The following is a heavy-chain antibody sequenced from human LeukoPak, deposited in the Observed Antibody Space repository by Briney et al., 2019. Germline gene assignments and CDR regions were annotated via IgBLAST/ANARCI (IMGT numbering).Heavy chain of an antibody. CDR2: IYSGGST. CDR1: GFTVSSNH. CDR3: ARGPAGYN. V-gene: IGHV3-53*01. J-gene: IGHJ4*02. Sequence: PGGSQRLSCAASGFTVSSNHMSWVRQAPGKGLEWVSVIYSGGSTDYADSVKGRFTISRDNSKNTLYLQMNSLRAEDTAVYHCARGPAGYNWGQGTLVTVSS. D-gene: IGHD1-1*01.